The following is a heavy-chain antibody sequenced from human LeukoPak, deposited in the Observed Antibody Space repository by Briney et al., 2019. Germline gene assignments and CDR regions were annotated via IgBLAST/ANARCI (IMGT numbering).Heavy chain of an antibody. V-gene: IGHV4-4*07. CDR3: ARDPTGHVDTAMVWYY. D-gene: IGHD5-18*01. CDR2: IYTSGST. Sequence: KPSETLSLTCTVSGGSISSYYWSWIRQPAGKGLEWIGRIYTSGSTNYNPSLKSRVTMSVDSSKNQFSLKLSSVTAADTAVYYCARDPTGHVDTAMVWYYWGQGTLVTVSS. CDR1: GGSISSYY. J-gene: IGHJ4*02.